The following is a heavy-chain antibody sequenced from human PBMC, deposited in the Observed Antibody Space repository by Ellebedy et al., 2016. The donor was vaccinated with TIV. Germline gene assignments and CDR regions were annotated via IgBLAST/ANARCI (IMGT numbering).Heavy chain of an antibody. CDR1: GFNFDDYA. J-gene: IGHJ2*01. CDR3: VKDKSASGFSFWFFDL. CDR2: ISWNSGSV. Sequence: GGSLRLXCAASGFNFDDYAMHWVRQAPGKDLEWVSGISWNSGSVNYADSVKGRFTISRDNVNDSLHLQMNSLRPQDTAFYYCVKDKSASGFSFWFFDLWGRGTLVTVSS. D-gene: IGHD3-22*01. V-gene: IGHV3-9*01.